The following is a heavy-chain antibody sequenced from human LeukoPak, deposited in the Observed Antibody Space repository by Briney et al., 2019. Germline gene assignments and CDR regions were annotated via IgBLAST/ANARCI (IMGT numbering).Heavy chain of an antibody. Sequence: GGSLRLSCAASGFTFSSYAMSWVRQAPGKGLEGVSAISGSGGSTYYADSVKGRFTISRDNSKNTLCLQMNSLRAEDTAVYYCAKAPRKMATISFDYWGQGTLVTVSS. V-gene: IGHV3-23*01. CDR2: ISGSGGST. J-gene: IGHJ4*02. D-gene: IGHD5-24*01. CDR1: GFTFSSYA. CDR3: AKAPRKMATISFDY.